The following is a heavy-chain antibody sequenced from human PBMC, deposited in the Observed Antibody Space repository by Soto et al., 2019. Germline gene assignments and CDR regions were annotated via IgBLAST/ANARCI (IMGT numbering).Heavy chain of an antibody. J-gene: IGHJ4*02. CDR2: IYPGDSDT. D-gene: IGHD6-6*01. CDR3: ARRPGMYSSSSDY. V-gene: IGHV5-51*01. Sequence: GESLRISCKGSGYSFTSYGIGWVRQMPGKGLEWMGIIYPGDSDTRYSPSFQGQVTISADKSISTAYLQWSSLKASDTAMYYCARRPGMYSSSSDYWGQGTLVTVSS. CDR1: GYSFTSYG.